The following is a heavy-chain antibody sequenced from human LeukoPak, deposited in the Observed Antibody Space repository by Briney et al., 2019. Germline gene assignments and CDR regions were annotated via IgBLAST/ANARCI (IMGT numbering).Heavy chain of an antibody. CDR1: GFTFSSYG. CDR3: AKDHGPLVSSPDY. D-gene: IGHD6-6*01. V-gene: IGHV3-30*02. CDR2: IRYDGSNK. J-gene: IGHJ4*02. Sequence: PGGSLRLSCAASGFTFSSYGMHWVRQAPGKGLEWVAFIRYDGSNKYYADSVKGRFTISRDNSKNTLYLQMNSLRAEDTAVYYCAKDHGPLVSSPDYWGQGTLVTVSS.